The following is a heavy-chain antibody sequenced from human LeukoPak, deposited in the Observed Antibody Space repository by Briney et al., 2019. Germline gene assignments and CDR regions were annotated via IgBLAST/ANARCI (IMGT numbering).Heavy chain of an antibody. CDR1: GGSIRNYY. CDR3: ARGPSPSITMDFDF. V-gene: IGHV4-59*01. D-gene: IGHD3-10*01. Sequence: SETLSIPFTVSGGSIRNYYWSWIRQPPGKGLEWIGYIYYTESTKYNPSLKSRVTISVDTSKNQFSLKLSSVTAADTAVYYCARGPSPSITMDFDFWGGKTLDTVSS. J-gene: IGHJ4*02. CDR2: IYYTEST.